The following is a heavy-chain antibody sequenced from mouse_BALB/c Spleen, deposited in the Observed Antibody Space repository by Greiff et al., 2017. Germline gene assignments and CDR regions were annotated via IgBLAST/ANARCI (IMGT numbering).Heavy chain of an antibody. CDR2: INPSSGYT. CDR3: ARGGYRYDDYAMDY. CDR1: GYTFTSYT. D-gene: IGHD2-14*01. Sequence: QVHVKQSGAELARPGASVKMSCKASGYTFTSYTMHWVKQRPGQGLEWIGYINPSSGYTNYNQKFKDKATLTADKSSSTAYMQLSSLTSEDSAVYYCARGGYRYDDYAMDYWGQGTSVTVSS. J-gene: IGHJ4*01. V-gene: IGHV1-4*01.